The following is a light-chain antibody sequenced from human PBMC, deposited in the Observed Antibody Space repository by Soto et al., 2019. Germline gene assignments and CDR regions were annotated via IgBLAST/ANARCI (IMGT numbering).Light chain of an antibody. Sequence: EIVLTQSPGTRSLSPGERATLSCRASQSVNSRYLAWYQQKPGQAPRLLIYGASNRATGIPDRFSGSGSGTDSTLTISRLEPEDFAVYYCQQYGSSGTFGQGTKVDIK. J-gene: IGKJ1*01. V-gene: IGKV3-20*01. CDR1: QSVNSRY. CDR2: GAS. CDR3: QQYGSSGT.